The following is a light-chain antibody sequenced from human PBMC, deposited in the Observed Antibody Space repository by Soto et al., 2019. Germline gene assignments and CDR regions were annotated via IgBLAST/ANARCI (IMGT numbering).Light chain of an antibody. V-gene: IGKV1-39*01. CDR1: QSISDF. Sequence: DILMTQSPSSLSASVGDRVTITCRASQSISDFLNWYQQTPGTPPKLLIYAASTLQSGVPSRFSGSGSGTDFTLTISGLQPEDFATYYCQQSYNSPPQYTFGQGTKLEIK. CDR2: AAS. CDR3: QQSYNSPPQYT. J-gene: IGKJ2*01.